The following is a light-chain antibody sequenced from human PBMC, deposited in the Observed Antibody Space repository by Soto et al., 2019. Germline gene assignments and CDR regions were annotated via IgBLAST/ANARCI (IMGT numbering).Light chain of an antibody. V-gene: IGKV3-11*01. Sequence: EIVLTQSPATLSLSPGERATLSCRASQSVGSYFAWYQQKPGQAHRLLIYDAFSRATGIPARFSGSGSGTDFTHTISSLEPEDFAVYFCQQRSSWPLTFGGGTMVEIK. J-gene: IGKJ4*01. CDR1: QSVGSY. CDR2: DAF. CDR3: QQRSSWPLT.